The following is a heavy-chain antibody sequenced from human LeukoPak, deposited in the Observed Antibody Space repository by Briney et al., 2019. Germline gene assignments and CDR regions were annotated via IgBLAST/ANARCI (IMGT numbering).Heavy chain of an antibody. D-gene: IGHD1-26*01. Sequence: PSETLSLTCTVSGGSISSYYWSWTRQPPGKGLEWTGYIYYSGSTNYNPSLKSRVTISVDTSKNQFSLKLSSVTAADTAVYYCARQEYSGSPTDYWGQGTLVTVSS. J-gene: IGHJ4*02. V-gene: IGHV4-59*08. CDR3: ARQEYSGSPTDY. CDR1: GGSISSYY. CDR2: IYYSGST.